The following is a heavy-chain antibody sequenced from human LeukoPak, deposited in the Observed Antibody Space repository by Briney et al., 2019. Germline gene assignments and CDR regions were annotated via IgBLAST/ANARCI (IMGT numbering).Heavy chain of an antibody. J-gene: IGHJ5*02. CDR1: GGSISSHY. CDR3: ARRRTLNWFDP. CDR2: IYYSGST. D-gene: IGHD2-2*01. V-gene: IGHV4-59*11. Sequence: PSETLSLTCTVSGGSISSHYWSWIRQPPGKGLEWIGYIYYSGSTNYNPSLKSRVTISVDTSKNQFSLKLSSVTAADTAVYYCARRRTLNWFDPWGQGTLVTVSS.